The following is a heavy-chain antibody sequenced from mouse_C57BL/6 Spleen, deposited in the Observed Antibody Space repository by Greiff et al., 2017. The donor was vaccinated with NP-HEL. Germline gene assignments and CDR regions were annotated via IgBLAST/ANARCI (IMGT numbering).Heavy chain of an antibody. D-gene: IGHD1-1*01. CDR3: ARYANYGSSGGYAMDY. J-gene: IGHJ4*01. CDR1: GYAFSSSW. CDR2: IYPGDGDT. Sequence: QVQLQQSGPELVKPGASVKISCKASGYAFSSSWMNWVKQRPGKGLEWIGRIYPGDGDTNYNGKFKGKATLTADKSSSTAYMQLSSLTSEDSAVYFCARYANYGSSGGYAMDYWGQGTSVTVSS. V-gene: IGHV1-82*01.